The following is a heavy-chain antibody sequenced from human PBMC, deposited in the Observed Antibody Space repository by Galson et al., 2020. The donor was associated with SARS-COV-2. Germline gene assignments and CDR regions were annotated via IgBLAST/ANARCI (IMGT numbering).Heavy chain of an antibody. CDR2: ISWNGVTI. V-gene: IGHV3-9*01. CDR1: GFAFDDHA. D-gene: IGHD3-16*02. J-gene: IGHJ6*03. Sequence: SLKISCAVSGFAFDDHAMHWVRQIPGKRLEWVSGISWNGVTIGYADSVKGRFTVSRDNAKNSLYLQMNSLRIEDTALYYCVRDSSIVSTHPRHLFYYMDVWGKGATVTVSS. CDR3: VRDSSIVSTHPRHLFYYMDV.